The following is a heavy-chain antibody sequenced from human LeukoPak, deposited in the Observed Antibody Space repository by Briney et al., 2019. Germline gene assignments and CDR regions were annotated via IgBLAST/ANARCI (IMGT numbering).Heavy chain of an antibody. CDR3: ARDLDVDTAMVPGYMDV. CDR2: ISGYNGNT. CDR1: GYTFTSYG. J-gene: IGHJ6*03. V-gene: IGHV1-18*01. D-gene: IGHD5-18*01. Sequence: GASVKVSCKASGYTFTSYGISWVQQAPGLGLEWMGWISGYNGNTKYAQKLQGRVTMTTDTSTSTAYMELRALRSDDTAVYFCARDLDVDTAMVPGYMDVWGKGTTVTVSS.